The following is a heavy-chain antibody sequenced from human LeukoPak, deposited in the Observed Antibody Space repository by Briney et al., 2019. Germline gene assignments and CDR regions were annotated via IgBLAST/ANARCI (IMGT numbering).Heavy chain of an antibody. Sequence: GGSLRLSCAASGFTFSSYGMHWVRQAPGKGLEWVAVISYDGSNKYYADSVKGRFTISRDNSKNTLYLQMNSLRAEDTAVYYCARGGYFDDSASPVDYWGQGTLVTVSS. CDR2: ISYDGSNK. CDR1: GFTFSSYG. CDR3: ARGGYFDDSASPVDY. D-gene: IGHD3-22*01. J-gene: IGHJ4*02. V-gene: IGHV3-30*03.